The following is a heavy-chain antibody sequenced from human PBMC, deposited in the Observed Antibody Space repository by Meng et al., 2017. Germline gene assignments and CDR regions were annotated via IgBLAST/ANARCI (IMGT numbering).Heavy chain of an antibody. CDR3: ARVVYSSGWSFDY. Sequence: EVQLVETGGGLIQPGGSLRLSCAASGFTVSSNYMSWVRQAPGKGLEWVSVIYSGGSTYYADSVKGRFTISRDNSKNTLYLQMNSLRAEDTAVYYCARVVYSSGWSFDYWGQGTLVTVSS. V-gene: IGHV3-53*02. D-gene: IGHD6-19*01. CDR2: IYSGGST. J-gene: IGHJ4*02. CDR1: GFTVSSNY.